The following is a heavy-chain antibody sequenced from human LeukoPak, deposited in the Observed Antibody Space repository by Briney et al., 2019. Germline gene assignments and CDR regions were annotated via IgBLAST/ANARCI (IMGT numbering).Heavy chain of an antibody. CDR1: GYTFTSYY. D-gene: IGHD6-19*01. CDR2: INPSGGST. V-gene: IGHV1-46*01. Sequence: GESLKISCKGSGYTFTSYYMHWVRQAPGQGLEWMGIINPSGGSTSYAQKFQGRVTMTRDTSTSTVYMELSSLRSEDTAVYYCAREQSDPVAGYIDYWGQGTLVTVSS. CDR3: AREQSDPVAGYIDY. J-gene: IGHJ4*02.